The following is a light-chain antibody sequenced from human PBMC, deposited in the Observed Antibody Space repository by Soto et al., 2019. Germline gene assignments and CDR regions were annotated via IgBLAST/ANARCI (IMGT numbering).Light chain of an antibody. Sequence: QSVLTQPPSVSGAPGQRVTISCTGSSSNIGAGSDVHWYQQLPGTAPKLLIYGNANRPSGVPDRFSGAKSGTSASLAITGLQAEDEADYYCQSYDSSLGGSYVFGTGTKVTV. CDR3: QSYDSSLGGSYV. CDR2: GNA. V-gene: IGLV1-40*01. CDR1: SSNIGAGSD. J-gene: IGLJ1*01.